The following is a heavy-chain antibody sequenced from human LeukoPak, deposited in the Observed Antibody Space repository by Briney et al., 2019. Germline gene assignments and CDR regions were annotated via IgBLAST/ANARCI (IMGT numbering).Heavy chain of an antibody. J-gene: IGHJ4*02. CDR1: GFTFRSYA. CDR2: ISGSGGST. D-gene: IGHD5-18*01. V-gene: IGHV3-23*01. CDR3: AKGNGYSYGRYYFDY. Sequence: GGSLRLSCAASGFTFRSYAMSWVRQAPGKGLEWVSVISGSGGSTYYADSVKGRFTISRDNSKNTLYLQVNSLRAEDTAVYYCAKGNGYSYGRYYFDYWGQGTLVTVSS.